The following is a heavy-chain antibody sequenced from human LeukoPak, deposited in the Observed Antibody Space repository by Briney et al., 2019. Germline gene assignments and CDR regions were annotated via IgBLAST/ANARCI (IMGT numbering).Heavy chain of an antibody. CDR3: AGIQLERRWFDP. CDR2: IYYSGST. CDR1: GGSISSYY. V-gene: IGHV4-59*01. J-gene: IGHJ5*02. D-gene: IGHD1-1*01. Sequence: SETLSLTCTVSGGSISSYYWSWIRQPPGKGLEWIGYIYYSGSTNYNPSLKSRVTISVDTSKNQFSPKLSSVTAADTAVYYCAGIQLERRWFDPWGQGTLVTVSS.